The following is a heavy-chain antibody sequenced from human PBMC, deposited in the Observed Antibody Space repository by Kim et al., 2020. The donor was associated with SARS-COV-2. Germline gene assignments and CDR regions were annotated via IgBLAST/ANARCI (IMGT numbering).Heavy chain of an antibody. J-gene: IGHJ4*02. D-gene: IGHD1-26*01. Sequence: GGSLRLSCVVSGFPFRGYAMSWVRQAPGKGLEWVSTISGIGDNAYYPDTVKGRFSVSRDNSKNTLFLQMNSLRDEDTAVYFCAKDMRGAYSCFDSWGQG. CDR2: ISGIGDNA. V-gene: IGHV3-23*01. CDR3: AKDMRGAYSCFDS. CDR1: GFPFRGYA.